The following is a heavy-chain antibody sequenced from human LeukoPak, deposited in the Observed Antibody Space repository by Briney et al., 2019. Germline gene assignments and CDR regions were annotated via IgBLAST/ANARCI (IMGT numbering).Heavy chain of an antibody. Sequence: GGSLRLSCEASGFTFGSHAMYWVRQAPGKGLEGVAGIFGSGGSPHYADPVKGRFTISRDNSRSTVYLQINSLRAEDTAVYYCGKTTVGYSSGQKPAWPVDYWGPGTLVTVSS. CDR2: IFGSGGSP. D-gene: IGHD5-18*01. J-gene: IGHJ4*02. CDR3: GKTTVGYSSGQKPAWPVDY. V-gene: IGHV3-23*01. CDR1: GFTFGSHA.